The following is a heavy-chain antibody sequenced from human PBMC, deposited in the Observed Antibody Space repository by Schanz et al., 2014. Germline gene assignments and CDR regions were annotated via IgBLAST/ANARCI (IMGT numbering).Heavy chain of an antibody. CDR2: IGTSVGT. CDR3: AQDHTTESYYAAGPAIEY. CDR1: GLIFSNYV. J-gene: IGHJ4*02. V-gene: IGHV3-23*01. Sequence: EVQLLESGGGLVQPGGSLKLSCAASGLIFSNYVMSWVRQAPGQGLEWVSTIGTSVGTNYAESVKGRFTSSRDNSKNTLLLQMNSLRAEDTAVYYCAQDHTTESYYAAGPAIEYWGQGTLLTVSS. D-gene: IGHD1-26*01.